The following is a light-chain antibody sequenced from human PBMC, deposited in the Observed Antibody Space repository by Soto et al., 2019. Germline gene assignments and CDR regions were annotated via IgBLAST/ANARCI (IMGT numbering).Light chain of an antibody. J-gene: IGLJ1*01. CDR2: EVN. CDR1: SSDVGGYNF. CDR3: SSYTSSSTWV. Sequence: QSALTQPPSASGSPGQSVTISCTGTSSDVGGYNFVSWYQQHPGKAPKLIISEVNNRPSGVPDRFSGSKSGNTASLTVSGLQAEDEADYYCSSYTSSSTWVFGAGTKLTVL. V-gene: IGLV2-8*01.